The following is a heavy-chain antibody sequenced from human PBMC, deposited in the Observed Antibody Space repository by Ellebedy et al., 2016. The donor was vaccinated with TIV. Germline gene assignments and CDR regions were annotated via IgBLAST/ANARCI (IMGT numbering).Heavy chain of an antibody. CDR1: GGSISSYY. D-gene: IGHD5-18*01. V-gene: IGHV4-39*07. Sequence: SETLSLTXTVSGGSISSYYWGWIRQPPGKGLEWIGSIYYSGSTYYNPSLKSRVTISVDTSKNQFSLKLSSVTAADTAVYYCAREIHSDAFDIWGQGTMVTVSS. CDR3: AREIHSDAFDI. CDR2: IYYSGST. J-gene: IGHJ3*02.